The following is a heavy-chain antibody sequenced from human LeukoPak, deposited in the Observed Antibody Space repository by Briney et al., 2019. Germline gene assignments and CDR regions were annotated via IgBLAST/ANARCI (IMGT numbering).Heavy chain of an antibody. CDR1: GYSFTTYG. CDR2: ISAYNGDT. D-gene: IGHD3-9*01. CDR3: ARRKRAYYDILTGSHAFDI. J-gene: IGHJ3*02. Sequence: GASVKVSCKASGYSFTTYGITWVRQAPGQGLEWMGWISAYNGDTRYAQHLQGRLTMTRNTSISTAYMELSSLRSEDTAVYYCARRKRAYYDILTGSHAFDIWGQGTMVTVSS. V-gene: IGHV1-18*01.